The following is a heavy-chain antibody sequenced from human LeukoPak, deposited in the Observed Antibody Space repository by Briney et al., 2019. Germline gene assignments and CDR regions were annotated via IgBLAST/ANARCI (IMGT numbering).Heavy chain of an antibody. D-gene: IGHD3-3*01. CDR3: ARDRAWNYFDY. V-gene: IGHV3-30*03. J-gene: IGHJ4*02. CDR2: ISNDGSRK. Sequence: GGSLRLSCAPSGFTFSRHGMHWVRQAPGKGLEWVAIISNDGSRKHYAHSVEGRFTISRDNSKNTLYLQMDSLRAEDTAVYYCARDRAWNYFDYWGQGTLVTVSS. CDR1: GFTFSRHG.